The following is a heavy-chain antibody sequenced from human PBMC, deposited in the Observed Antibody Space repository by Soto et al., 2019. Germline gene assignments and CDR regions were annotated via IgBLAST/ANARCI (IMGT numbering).Heavy chain of an antibody. V-gene: IGHV2-5*02. CDR3: ANKGGGDRILDY. Sequence: QITLKESGPTLVKPTQTLTLTCTFSGFSLSTRGVGVGWIRQPPGKALEWLALIYWDGFKHYSPSLESRPTIREDPAKNQVVLTMTNMDPVDTTTYYCANKGGGDRILDYWGQGTLVTASS. CDR2: IYWDGFK. J-gene: IGHJ4*02. D-gene: IGHD3-16*01. CDR1: GFSLSTRGVG.